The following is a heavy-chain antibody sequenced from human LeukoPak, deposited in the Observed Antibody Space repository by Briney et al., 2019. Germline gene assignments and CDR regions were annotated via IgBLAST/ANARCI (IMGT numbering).Heavy chain of an antibody. CDR3: ANKYYYGLGRLGIDP. D-gene: IGHD3-10*01. CDR1: GGSISSSSYY. Sequence: PSETLSLTCTVSGGSISSSSYYWGWIRQPPGKGLEWVGSIYYSGSTYYNPSLKSRVNISVDTSKNQFSLKLSSVTAADTAVYYCANKYYYGLGRLGIDPWGQGTLVTVSS. CDR2: IYYSGST. V-gene: IGHV4-39*07. J-gene: IGHJ5*02.